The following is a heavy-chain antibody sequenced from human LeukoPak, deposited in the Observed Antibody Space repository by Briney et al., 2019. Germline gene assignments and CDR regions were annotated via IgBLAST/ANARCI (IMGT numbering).Heavy chain of an antibody. Sequence: PSETLSLTCTVSGYSISSGYYWGWIRQPPGKGLEWIGSIYYSGSTYYNPSLKSRVTISVDTSKNQFSLKLSSVTAADTAVYYCARIPIAVAGTPIDYWGQGTLVTVSS. V-gene: IGHV4-38-2*02. D-gene: IGHD6-19*01. CDR1: GYSISSGYY. J-gene: IGHJ4*02. CDR2: IYYSGST. CDR3: ARIPIAVAGTPIDY.